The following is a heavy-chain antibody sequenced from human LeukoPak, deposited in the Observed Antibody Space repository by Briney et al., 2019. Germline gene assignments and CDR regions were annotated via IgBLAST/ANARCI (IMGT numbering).Heavy chain of an antibody. CDR3: ARGGLGYCGGGSCSHEYFQH. V-gene: IGHV4-34*01. Sequence: PSETLSLTCAVYGGSFSGYYWSWIRQPPGKGLEWIGEINHSGSTNYNPSLKSRVTISLDTSKNQFSLKLSSVTAADTAVYYCARGGLGYCGGGSCSHEYFQHWGQGTLVTVSS. CDR1: GGSFSGYY. D-gene: IGHD2-15*01. J-gene: IGHJ1*01. CDR2: INHSGST.